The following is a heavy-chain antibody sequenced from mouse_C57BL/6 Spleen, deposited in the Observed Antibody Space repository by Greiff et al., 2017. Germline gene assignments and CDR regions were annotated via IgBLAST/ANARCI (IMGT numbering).Heavy chain of an antibody. Sequence: QVQLKQSGPELVKPGASVKISCKASGYAFSSSWMNWVKQRPGKGLEWIGRIYPGDGDTNYNGKFKGKATLTADKSSSTAYMQLSSLTSEDSAVYFCAGGSGYLYYFDYWGQGTTLTVSS. V-gene: IGHV1-82*01. D-gene: IGHD3-2*02. CDR1: GYAFSSSW. CDR3: AGGSGYLYYFDY. CDR2: IYPGDGDT. J-gene: IGHJ2*01.